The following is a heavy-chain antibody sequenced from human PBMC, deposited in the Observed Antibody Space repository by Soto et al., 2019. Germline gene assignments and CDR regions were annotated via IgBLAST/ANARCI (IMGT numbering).Heavy chain of an antibody. Sequence: SVTLCLTCTVAGCNISSYGWSWIRQHPGKGLEWIGYIYYSGSTNYNPSLKSRVTISVDTSKNQFSLKLSSVTAADTAVYYCARAYYDYGSGPRVRNWFDPWGQGTLVTVSS. CDR3: ARAYYDYGSGPRVRNWFDP. V-gene: IGHV4-59*01. CDR1: GCNISSYG. CDR2: IYYSGST. D-gene: IGHD3-10*01. J-gene: IGHJ5*02.